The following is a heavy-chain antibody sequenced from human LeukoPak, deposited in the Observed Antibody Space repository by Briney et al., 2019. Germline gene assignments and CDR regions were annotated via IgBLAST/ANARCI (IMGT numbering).Heavy chain of an antibody. CDR2: INPGGGST. D-gene: IGHD2-15*01. CDR3: ARAYCSGGSCYSQERSPTYTFDY. CDR1: GYTFTSYY. J-gene: IGHJ4*02. Sequence: RASVKVSCKASGYTFTSYYMHWVRQAPGQGLEWMGIINPGGGSTSYAQKFQGRVTMTRDMSTSTVYMELSSLRSEDTAVYYCARAYCSGGSCYSQERSPTYTFDYSGQGTLVTVSS. V-gene: IGHV1-46*01.